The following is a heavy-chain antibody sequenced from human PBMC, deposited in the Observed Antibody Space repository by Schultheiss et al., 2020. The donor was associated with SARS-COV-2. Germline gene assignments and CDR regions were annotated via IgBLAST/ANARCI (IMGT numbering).Heavy chain of an antibody. J-gene: IGHJ4*02. CDR3: AKAAVTTVQSL. D-gene: IGHD4-17*01. CDR2: ISYDGSNK. Sequence: GGSLRLSCAASGFTFSSYAMSWVRQAPGKGLEWVAVISYDGSNKYYADSVKGRFTISRDNSKNTLYLQMNSLRAEDTAVYYCAKAAVTTVQSLWGQGTLVTVSS. V-gene: IGHV3-30*14. CDR1: GFTFSSYA.